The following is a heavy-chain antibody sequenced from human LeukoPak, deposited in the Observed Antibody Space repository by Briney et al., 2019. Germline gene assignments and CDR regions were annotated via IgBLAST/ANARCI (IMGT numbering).Heavy chain of an antibody. V-gene: IGHV3-30-3*01. D-gene: IGHD2-21*02. CDR3: AKDLTNLAYCGGDCYSDAFDI. CDR2: ISYDGSNK. Sequence: PGRSLRLSCAASGLTFSSYAMPWVRQAPGKGLEWVAIISYDGSNKYYADSVKGRFTISRDNSKNTLYLQMNSLRAEDTAVYYCAKDLTNLAYCGGDCYSDAFDIWGQGTMVTVSS. CDR1: GLTFSSYA. J-gene: IGHJ3*02.